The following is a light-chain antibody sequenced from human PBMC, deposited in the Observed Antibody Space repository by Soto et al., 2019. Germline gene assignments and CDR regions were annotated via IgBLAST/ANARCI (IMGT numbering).Light chain of an antibody. V-gene: IGKV1-5*03. J-gene: IGKJ1*01. CDR2: EAS. CDR3: QQYIDNSWT. Sequence: DIQMTQSPTTLSASVGDRVTITCRASHSLIKWLAWYQQKPGKAPKLLIYEASTLQSGVPSRFSASGSGTEFTLTISSLQPDDFATYYCQQYIDNSWTFGQGTKVEIK. CDR1: HSLIKW.